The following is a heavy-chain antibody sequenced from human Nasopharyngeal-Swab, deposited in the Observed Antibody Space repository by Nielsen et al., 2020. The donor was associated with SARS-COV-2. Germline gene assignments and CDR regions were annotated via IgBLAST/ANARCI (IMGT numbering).Heavy chain of an antibody. Sequence: ASVKVSCKASGYTFTSYAMHWVRQAPGQRLEWMGWINAGNGNTKYSRKFQGRVTITRDTYASTAYMELSSLRSEDTAVYYCAREFTMVRGVIINAFDIWGQGTMVTVSS. CDR2: INAGNGNT. V-gene: IGHV1-3*01. CDR3: AREFTMVRGVIINAFDI. D-gene: IGHD3-10*01. J-gene: IGHJ3*02. CDR1: GYTFTSYA.